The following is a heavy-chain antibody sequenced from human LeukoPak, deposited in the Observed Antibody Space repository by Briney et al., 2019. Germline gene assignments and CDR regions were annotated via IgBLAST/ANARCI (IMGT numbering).Heavy chain of an antibody. J-gene: IGHJ4*02. CDR1: GFTFSSYG. CDR3: ARGGSVVPAAPSDY. CDR2: IWYDGSNK. D-gene: IGHD2-2*01. Sequence: GGSLRLSCAASGFTFSSYGMHWVRQAPGKGLEWVAVIWYDGSNKYYADSVKGRFTISRDNAKNSLYLQMNSLRAEDTAVYYCARGGSVVPAAPSDYWGQGSLVTVSS. V-gene: IGHV3-33*01.